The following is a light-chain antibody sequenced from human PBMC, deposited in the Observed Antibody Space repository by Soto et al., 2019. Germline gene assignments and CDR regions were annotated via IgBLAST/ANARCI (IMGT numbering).Light chain of an antibody. CDR3: LQHFNFPRT. CDR1: QGISNY. J-gene: IGKJ1*01. Sequence: DIQMTQSPSAVSASVGDRVTITCRASQGISNYLAWFQQKPGKVPKRMIYIATTLQSGVPSRFRRCGSGTEFTLTISSLQPEDFATYYWLQHFNFPRTFGQGTKVEIK. CDR2: IAT. V-gene: IGKV1-17*03.